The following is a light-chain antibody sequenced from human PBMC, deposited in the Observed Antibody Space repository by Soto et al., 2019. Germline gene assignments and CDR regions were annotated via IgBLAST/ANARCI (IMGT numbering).Light chain of an antibody. CDR2: GAS. CDR1: ENVRTF. CDR3: QQRSDWLYT. J-gene: IGKJ2*01. V-gene: IGKV3-11*01. Sequence: EVVLTQSPATLSLSPGERATLSCRASENVRTFVDWYQQKPGQAPRLLIYGASNRATGIPARFSGSGSGTDFTLTISNLEPEDFAVYYCQQRSDWLYTFGQGTKLEIK.